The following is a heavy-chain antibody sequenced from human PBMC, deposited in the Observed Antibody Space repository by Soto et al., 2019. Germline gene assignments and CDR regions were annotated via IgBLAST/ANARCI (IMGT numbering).Heavy chain of an antibody. Sequence: QVQLVQSGAEVKKPGASVKVSCKASGYTFTNYGISWVRQAPGQGPEWMGWISGFNGNTKYARKVQGRVTLTTDTSATTAYMELRGLRSYDTAVYYCARGGSSWSAEYYEHWGQGTLVTVSS. V-gene: IGHV1-18*04. CDR1: GYTFTNYG. J-gene: IGHJ1*01. D-gene: IGHD6-13*01. CDR2: ISGFNGNT. CDR3: ARGGSSWSAEYYEH.